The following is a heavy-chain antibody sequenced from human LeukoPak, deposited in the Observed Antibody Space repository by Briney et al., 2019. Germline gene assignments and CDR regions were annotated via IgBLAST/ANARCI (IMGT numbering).Heavy chain of an antibody. V-gene: IGHV4-38-2*02. J-gene: IGHJ4*02. CDR2: IYHSGIT. Sequence: SETPSPTCTVSGYSIRSGFYWGWIRQPPGKGLEWIDNIYHSGITYYTPSLSSRVTMSVDTSKNQFLLRLSSVTAADTAVYYCAREVGYFDWLPLFDYWGQGTLATVSS. CDR3: AREVGYFDWLPLFDY. D-gene: IGHD3-9*01. CDR1: GYSIRSGFY.